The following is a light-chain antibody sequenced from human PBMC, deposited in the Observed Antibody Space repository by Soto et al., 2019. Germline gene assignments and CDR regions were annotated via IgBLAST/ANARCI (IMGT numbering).Light chain of an antibody. V-gene: IGLV2-14*03. CDR1: SSDVGGYDH. CDR3: SSYTNKDTLL. Sequence: QSALTQPASVSGSPGQSITISCTGTSSDVGGYDHVPWYQQHPGKAPKLIIYDVTVRPSGISRRFSGSKSDNTASLAVSGLQPEDEADYYCSSYTNKDTLLFGGGTKVTVL. J-gene: IGLJ3*02. CDR2: DVT.